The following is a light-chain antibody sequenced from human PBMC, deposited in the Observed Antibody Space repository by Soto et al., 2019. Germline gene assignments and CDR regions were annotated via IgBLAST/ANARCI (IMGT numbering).Light chain of an antibody. CDR3: HQYNYYRPT. V-gene: IGKV1-5*01. CDR2: DAS. J-gene: IGKJ1*01. Sequence: DIQVTQSPSTLSASVGDRVTITCRASQPIRTWLAWYQEKPGKAPKLLIYDASSLEGGVPSRFSGSGSGTEFTLTISSLQPDDFATYYCHQYNYYRPTSGQGTKVDIK. CDR1: QPIRTW.